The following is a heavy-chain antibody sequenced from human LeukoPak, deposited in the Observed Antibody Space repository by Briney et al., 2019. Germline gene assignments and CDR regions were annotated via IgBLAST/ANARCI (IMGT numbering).Heavy chain of an antibody. D-gene: IGHD6-19*01. CDR2: IYYSGST. V-gene: IGHV4-59*01. CDR3: ARDSGFGSGWYYFDY. CDR1: GGSISSYY. Sequence: KSSETLSLTCTVSGGSISSYYWSWIRQPPGKGLEWIGYIYYSGSTNYNPSLKSRVTISVDTSKNQFSLKLSSVTAADTAMYYCARDSGFGSGWYYFDYWGQGTLVTVSS. J-gene: IGHJ4*02.